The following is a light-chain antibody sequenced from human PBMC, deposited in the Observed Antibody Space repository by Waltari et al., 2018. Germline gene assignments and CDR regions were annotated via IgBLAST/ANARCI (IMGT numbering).Light chain of an antibody. CDR3: QQSSTTLFT. V-gene: IGKV1-39*01. CDR2: AAT. Sequence: DIQMTQYPSSLSASVGDRVTISCRASQNIDNYLNWYQQKPGKAPEHLIFAATTLQRGVPWRFSGRGSGTDFNLTITSLQPDDFATYYCQQSSTTLFTFGPGTRVDI. J-gene: IGKJ3*01. CDR1: QNIDNY.